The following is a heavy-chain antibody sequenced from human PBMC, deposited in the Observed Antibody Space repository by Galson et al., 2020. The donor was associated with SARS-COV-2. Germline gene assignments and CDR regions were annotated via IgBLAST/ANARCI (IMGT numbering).Heavy chain of an antibody. CDR3: ARDFLSRGNYDIFANCFDY. CDR2: ISYDGSNK. J-gene: IGHJ4*02. V-gene: IGHV3-30-3*01. D-gene: IGHD3-9*01. Sequence: GGSLRLSCSASGFTSSSYAMHWVRQAPGKGLEWVAVISYDGSNKYYADSVNGRFTISRDNSKNTLYLQMNSLRAEDTAVYYCARDFLSRGNYDIFANCFDYWGQGTLVTVSS. CDR1: GFTSSSYA.